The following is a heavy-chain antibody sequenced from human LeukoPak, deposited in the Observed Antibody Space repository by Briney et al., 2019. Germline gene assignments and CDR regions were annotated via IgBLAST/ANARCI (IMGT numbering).Heavy chain of an antibody. CDR1: TDSMTSYY. J-gene: IGHJ3*02. D-gene: IGHD4-17*01. CDR3: ARNFARNSGDYGNDAFDI. Sequence: SETLSLTCNVSTDSMTSYYWSWIRQSPREGLEWDGYIQKTGRRYYNTSLKSRVTISLDPSKTQPSLKWASVTAVAPACYYCARNFARNSGDYGNDAFDIWGQGTIVTVSS. CDR2: IQKTGRR. V-gene: IGHV4-59*01.